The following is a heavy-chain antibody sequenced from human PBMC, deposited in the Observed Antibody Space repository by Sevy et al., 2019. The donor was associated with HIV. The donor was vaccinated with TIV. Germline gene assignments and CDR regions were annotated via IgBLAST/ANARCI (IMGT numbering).Heavy chain of an antibody. J-gene: IGHJ4*02. V-gene: IGHV3-23*01. D-gene: IGHD3-22*01. CDR2: ITGSGDKI. CDR3: AKGPDYYASSGTPLDY. Sequence: GGSLRLSCVVSGFTFRSYTMTWVRQAPGKGLEWVSTITGSGDKIYYADSVKGRFTISRDNSRNTLYLQMSSRRAADTAVYYCAKGPDYYASSGTPLDYWGQGTLVTVSS. CDR1: GFTFRSYT.